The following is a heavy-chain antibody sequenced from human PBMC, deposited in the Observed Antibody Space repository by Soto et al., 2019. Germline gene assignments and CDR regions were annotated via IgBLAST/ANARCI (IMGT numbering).Heavy chain of an antibody. V-gene: IGHV3-23*01. CDR2: VSGSGGST. CDR1: GFTFSSYA. CDR3: AKSNLDSYCVYRPDAFEI. D-gene: IGHD3-16*02. Sequence: EVQVLESGGGLVQPGGSLRLSCAASGFTFSSYAMSWVRQAPGKGLEWVSSVSGSGGSTYYADSVKGRFTISRDNSKNTLSLQMIGLRAEDTSICYCAKSNLDSYCVYRPDAFEIWGQGTMVTVSS. J-gene: IGHJ3*02.